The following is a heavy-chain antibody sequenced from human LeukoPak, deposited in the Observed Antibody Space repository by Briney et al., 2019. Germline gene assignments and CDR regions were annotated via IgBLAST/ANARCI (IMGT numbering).Heavy chain of an antibody. CDR2: ISSNGGST. CDR1: GFTFSSYA. CDR3: ARDPEDVVVVPAVDY. V-gene: IGHV3-64*01. Sequence: GGSLRLSCAASGFTFSSYAMHWVRQAPGKGLEYVSAISSNGGSTYYANSVKGRFTISRDNAKNSLYLQMNSLRAEDTAVYYCARDPEDVVVVPAVDYWGQGTLVTVSS. D-gene: IGHD2-2*01. J-gene: IGHJ4*02.